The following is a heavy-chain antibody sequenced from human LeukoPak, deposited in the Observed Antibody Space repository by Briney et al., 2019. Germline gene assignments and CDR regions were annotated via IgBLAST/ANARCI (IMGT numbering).Heavy chain of an antibody. CDR3: ARVLRPLTFDY. CDR2: ISSSGSTI. CDR1: GFTFSDYY. Sequence: GGSLRLSCAASGFTFSDYYMSWIRQAPGKGLEWVSYISSSGSTIYYADSVKGRFPISRDNAKNSLYLQMNSLRAEDTAVYYCARVLRPLTFDYWGQGTLVTVSS. V-gene: IGHV3-11*01. J-gene: IGHJ4*02.